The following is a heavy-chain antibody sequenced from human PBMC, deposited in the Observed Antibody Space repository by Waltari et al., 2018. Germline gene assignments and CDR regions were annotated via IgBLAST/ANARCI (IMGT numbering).Heavy chain of an antibody. Sequence: EVRLLESGGALVQPGGSLSLYCAASGFRFGNYYMIWVRQAPGGGREWVSTISGPAHETVYADSVKGRFTISRDNSKTTLYLQMNSLRVEDTAMYYCANYGQLPSNGDYWGQGTLVTVSS. CDR1: GFRFGNYY. V-gene: IGHV3-23*01. J-gene: IGHJ4*02. CDR2: ISGPAHET. CDR3: ANYGQLPSNGDY. D-gene: IGHD1-1*01.